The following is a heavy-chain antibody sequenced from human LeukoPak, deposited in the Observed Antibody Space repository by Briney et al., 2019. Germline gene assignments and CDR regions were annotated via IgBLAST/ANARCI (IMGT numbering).Heavy chain of an antibody. V-gene: IGHV3-48*03. CDR2: ISSSGSTI. CDR1: GFTFSIFE. Sequence: PGGSLRLSCAASGFTFSIFEMNWVRQAPGKGLEWVSYISSSGSTIYYADSVKGRFTISRDNAKNSLYLQMNSLRAEDTAVYYCAGGDRWLRFAYSSSWYIPSVSYFDYWGQGTLVTVSS. D-gene: IGHD6-13*01. CDR3: AGGDRWLRFAYSSSWYIPSVSYFDY. J-gene: IGHJ4*02.